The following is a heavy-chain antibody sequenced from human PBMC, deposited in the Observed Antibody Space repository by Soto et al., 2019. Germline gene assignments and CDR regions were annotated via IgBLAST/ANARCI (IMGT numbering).Heavy chain of an antibody. J-gene: IGHJ3*02. CDR3: ARGDAWTDEAFDI. CDR1: GFTVSNYG. D-gene: IGHD5-12*01. Sequence: QVQLAESGGGVVQPGGSLRLSCAASGFTVSNYGMHWVRQAPGKGLEWVAVIWYDGNNKYYRDSVKGRFTISRDNSKNTVDLQMSSLRGEDTAVYYCARGDAWTDEAFDIWGQGTMVTVSS. CDR2: IWYDGNNK. V-gene: IGHV3-33*01.